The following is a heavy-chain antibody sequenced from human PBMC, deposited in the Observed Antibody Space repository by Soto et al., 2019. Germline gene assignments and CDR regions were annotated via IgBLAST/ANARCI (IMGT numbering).Heavy chain of an antibody. D-gene: IGHD3-3*01. CDR2: ISGSGGST. CDR1: GFTFSSYA. V-gene: IGHV3-23*01. CDR3: AKNAYDFWSGYPYPYYYYYGMDV. J-gene: IGHJ6*02. Sequence: GGSLRLSCAASGFTFSSYAMSWVRQAPGKGLEWVSAISGSGGSTYYADSVKGRFTISRDNSSNTLYLQMNSLRAEDTAVYYCAKNAYDFWSGYPYPYYYYYGMDVWGQGTTVTVSS.